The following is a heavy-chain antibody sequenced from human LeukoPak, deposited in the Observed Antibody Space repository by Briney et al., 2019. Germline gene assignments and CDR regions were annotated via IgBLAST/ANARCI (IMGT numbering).Heavy chain of an antibody. V-gene: IGHV3-23*01. CDR2: ISGSGGST. D-gene: IGHD1-1*01. CDR1: GFTLSSHA. J-gene: IGHJ6*03. CDR3: AGSYNNYYYYYMDV. Sequence: GGSLRLSCAASGFTLSSHAVGWVRQAPGKGPEWVSGISGSGGSTYYADSVKGRFTISRDNAKNTLYLQMNGLRAEDTAVYYCAGSYNNYYYYYMDVWGKGTTVTVSS.